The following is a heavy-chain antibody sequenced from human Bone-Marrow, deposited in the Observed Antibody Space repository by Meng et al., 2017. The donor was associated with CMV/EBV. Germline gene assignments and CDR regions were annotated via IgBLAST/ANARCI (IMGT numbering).Heavy chain of an antibody. D-gene: IGHD3-9*01. CDR1: GFTFSHYA. J-gene: IGHJ4*02. CDR2: INTASSFI. Sequence: GESLKISCVASGFTFSHYAMNWVRQAPGKGLEWISYINTASSFIDYADSVRGRFTIYRDNARNSLYLEPNSLTAEDTAVYSCARDRDWAFDYWGQGTLVTVSS. CDR3: ARDRDWAFDY. V-gene: IGHV3-21*05.